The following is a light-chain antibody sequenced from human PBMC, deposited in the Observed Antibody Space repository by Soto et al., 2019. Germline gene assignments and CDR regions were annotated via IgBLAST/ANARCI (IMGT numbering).Light chain of an antibody. J-gene: IGKJ1*01. CDR1: QSLSGNY. CDR2: RAS. Sequence: NVLTQSPGTLSLSPVQRATLYCMSSQSLSGNYLAWYPQKPGQAPRVLIYRASIRATGISDRFSGSGSGTDFTLTISRLEPEDFAVYYCQHYGASPWTCGQGTKGDIK. CDR3: QHYGASPWT. V-gene: IGKV3-20*01.